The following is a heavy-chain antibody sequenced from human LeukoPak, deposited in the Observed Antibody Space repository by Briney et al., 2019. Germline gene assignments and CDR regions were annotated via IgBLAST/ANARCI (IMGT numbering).Heavy chain of an antibody. CDR1: GGSINSSDYY. Sequence: SETLSLTCTVSGGSINSSDYYWAWIRQPPGKGLEWIGSIYYSGKTYYNPSLKSRLTISVDSSNDQFSLRLNSVTAADAAMYYCAIAYYDYLSHFMDHFDYWGPGTLVTVSS. D-gene: IGHD3-3*01. CDR2: IYYSGKT. V-gene: IGHV4-39*01. CDR3: AIAYYDYLSHFMDHFDY. J-gene: IGHJ4*02.